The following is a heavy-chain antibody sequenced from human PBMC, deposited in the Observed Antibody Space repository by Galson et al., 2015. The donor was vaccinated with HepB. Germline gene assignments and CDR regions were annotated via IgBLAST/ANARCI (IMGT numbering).Heavy chain of an antibody. CDR1: GGSVSSGSYY. Sequence: VSGGSVSSGSYYWSWIRQPPGKGLEWIGYIYYSGSTNYNPSLKSRVTISVDTSKNQFSLKLSSVTAADTAVYYCARYPPALKLFDYWGQGTLVTVSS. J-gene: IGHJ4*02. CDR3: ARYPPALKLFDY. CDR2: IYYSGST. V-gene: IGHV4-61*01.